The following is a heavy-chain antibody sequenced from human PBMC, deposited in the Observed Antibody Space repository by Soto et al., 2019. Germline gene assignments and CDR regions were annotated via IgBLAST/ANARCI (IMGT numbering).Heavy chain of an antibody. Sequence: QVQLVQSGAEVKKPGSSVKVSCKASGGTFSSYAISWVRQAPGQGLEWMGGIIPIFGTANYAQKFQGRVTITADESTSTAYMELSSLRSEDTAVYYCANNVGSIAVAGTFPLDYWGQGTLVTVSS. CDR3: ANNVGSIAVAGTFPLDY. D-gene: IGHD6-19*01. J-gene: IGHJ4*02. V-gene: IGHV1-69*01. CDR1: GGTFSSYA. CDR2: IIPIFGTA.